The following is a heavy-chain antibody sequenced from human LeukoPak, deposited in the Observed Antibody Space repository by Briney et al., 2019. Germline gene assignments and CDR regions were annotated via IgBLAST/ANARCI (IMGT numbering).Heavy chain of an antibody. CDR1: GFTFSSYG. Sequence: GGSLRLSCAASGFTFSSYGMHWVRQAPGKGLEWVAVISYDGSNKYYADSVKGRFTISRDNSKNTLYLQMNSLRAEDTAVYYCAKETGYSSGWWPVYDAFDLWGQGTMVTVSS. CDR2: ISYDGSNK. CDR3: AKETGYSSGWWPVYDAFDL. J-gene: IGHJ3*01. D-gene: IGHD6-19*01. V-gene: IGHV3-30*18.